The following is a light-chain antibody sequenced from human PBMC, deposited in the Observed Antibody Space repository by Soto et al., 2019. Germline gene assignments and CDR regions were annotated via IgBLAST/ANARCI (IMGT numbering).Light chain of an antibody. J-gene: IGKJ3*01. CDR3: TQALQTPLT. Sequence: VVMTQSPLSLPVTLGQPACISCRSSQSLVYSEGNTYLNWFQQRPGQSPRRLIYKVSNRDSGVPDRFSGSGSGTDFTLKISRLEAEDVGVYYCTQALQTPLTFGPGTKVDIK. CDR2: KVS. CDR1: QSLVYSEGNTY. V-gene: IGKV2-30*01.